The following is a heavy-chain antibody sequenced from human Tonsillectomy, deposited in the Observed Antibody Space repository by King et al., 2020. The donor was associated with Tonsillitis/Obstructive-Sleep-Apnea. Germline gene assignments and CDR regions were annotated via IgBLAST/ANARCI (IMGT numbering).Heavy chain of an antibody. Sequence: VQLVESGGGLVQPGGSLRLSCAASGFTFSSYAMSWVRQAPGKGLEWVSAISGSGGRTYYADSVKGRFTITRANSKNTLYLPMNSLRAEDTAVYYCAKPVRSGHDAFDIWGQGTMVTVSS. J-gene: IGHJ3*02. D-gene: IGHD3-3*01. CDR3: AKPVRSGHDAFDI. V-gene: IGHV3-23*04. CDR2: ISGSGGRT. CDR1: GFTFSSYA.